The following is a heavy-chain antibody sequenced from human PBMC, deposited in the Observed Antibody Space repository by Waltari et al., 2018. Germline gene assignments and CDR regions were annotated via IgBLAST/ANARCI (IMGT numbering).Heavy chain of an antibody. Sequence: QVQLQQWGAGLLKPSETLSLTCAVYGGSFSGYYWSWIRQPPGKGLEWIGEINHSGTINDNPSLKSRVSISIDTSKNQFSLKVTSVTAAGTAVYYCARARVVKRYYYYGMDFWGQGSTVTVS. D-gene: IGHD3-3*01. CDR2: INHSGTI. CDR1: GGSFSGYY. V-gene: IGHV4-34*01. CDR3: ARARVVKRYYYYGMDF. J-gene: IGHJ6*02.